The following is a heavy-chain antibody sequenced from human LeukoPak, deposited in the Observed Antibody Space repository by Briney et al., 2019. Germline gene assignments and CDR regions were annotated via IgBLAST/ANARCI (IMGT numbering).Heavy chain of an antibody. J-gene: IGHJ4*02. CDR3: ARDSGPHYDFWSGYYTTLYYFDY. CDR1: GFTFSSYS. V-gene: IGHV3-21*01. Sequence: GGSLRLSCAASGFTFSSYSMNWVRQAPGKGLEWVSSISSSSSYIYYADSVKGRFTISRDNAKNSLYLQMNSLRAEDTAVYYCARDSGPHYDFWSGYYTTLYYFDYWGQGTLVTVSS. D-gene: IGHD3-3*01. CDR2: ISSSSSYI.